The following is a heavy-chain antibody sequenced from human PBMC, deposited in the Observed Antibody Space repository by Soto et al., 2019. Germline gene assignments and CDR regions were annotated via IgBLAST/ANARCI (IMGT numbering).Heavy chain of an antibody. V-gene: IGHV1-69*01. CDR2: IIPIFGTA. CDR1: GGTFSSYA. J-gene: IGHJ6*02. CDR3: ATHSSTGRQGPNGMDV. D-gene: IGHD2-15*01. Sequence: QVQLVQSGAEVKKPGSSVKVSCKASGGTFSSYAISWVRQAPGQGLEWMGGIIPIFGTANYAQKFQGRVTITADESTSTAYMERSSLRSEDKAVYYCATHSSTGRQGPNGMDVWGQGTTVTVSS.